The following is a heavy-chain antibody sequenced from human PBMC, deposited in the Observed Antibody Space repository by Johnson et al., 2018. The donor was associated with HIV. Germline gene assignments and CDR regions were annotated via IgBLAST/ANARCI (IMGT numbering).Heavy chain of an antibody. CDR1: GFTFSTYA. CDR2: IGGSGGTT. V-gene: IGHV3-23*04. Sequence: VQLVESGGGLAQPGGSLRLSCAASGFTFSTYAMTWVRQAPGRGLEWVSTIGGSGGTTYYADSVKGRFTISRDSSKNTVYLHMDSLGVGDTAMYYCAKYGGGGTYFSAFDIWGQGTMVTVSS. J-gene: IGHJ3*02. CDR3: AKYGGGGTYFSAFDI. D-gene: IGHD1-26*01.